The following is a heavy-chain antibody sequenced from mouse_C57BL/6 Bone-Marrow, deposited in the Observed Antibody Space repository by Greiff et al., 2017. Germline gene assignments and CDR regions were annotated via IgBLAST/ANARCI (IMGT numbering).Heavy chain of an antibody. Sequence: QVQLQQSGAELVRPGTSVKVSCKASGYAFTNYLIEWVKQRPGQGLEWIGVINPGRGGTNYNEKFKGKATLTADKSSSTAYMQLSSLTSEDSAVYFCARSMVPYYYAMDCWGQGTSVTVSS. D-gene: IGHD2-2*01. J-gene: IGHJ4*01. CDR2: INPGRGGT. V-gene: IGHV1-54*01. CDR3: ARSMVPYYYAMDC. CDR1: GYAFTNYL.